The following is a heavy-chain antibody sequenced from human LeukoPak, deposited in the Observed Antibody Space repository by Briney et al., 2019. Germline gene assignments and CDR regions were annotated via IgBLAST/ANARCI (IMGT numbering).Heavy chain of an antibody. J-gene: IGHJ4*02. CDR3: ATLRYFDWLLFDY. CDR1: GFTFSSYE. D-gene: IGHD3-9*01. CDR2: ISSSGSTI. Sequence: PGGSLRLSCAASGFTFSSYEMNWVRQAPGKGLEWVSYISSSGSTIYYADSVKSRFTISRDNAKNSLYLQMNSLRAEDTAVYYCATLRYFDWLLFDYWGQGTLVTVSS. V-gene: IGHV3-48*03.